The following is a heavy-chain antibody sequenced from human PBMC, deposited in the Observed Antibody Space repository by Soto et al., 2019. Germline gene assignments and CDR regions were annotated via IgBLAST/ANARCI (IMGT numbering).Heavy chain of an antibody. D-gene: IGHD1-1*01. V-gene: IGHV3-74*01. J-gene: IGHJ4*02. CDR3: EAIQPVRVSEPH. CDR1: GFTFSNYR. CDR2: INKDGSSA. Sequence: EVQLVESGGGLVQPGGSLRLSCAASGFTFSNYRMYWVRQAPGKGLVWVSHINKDGSSANYADSVKGRFTISRDNAKNTLYLQMNSLRAEDTAVYFCEAIQPVRVSEPHWGQGTLVTVSS.